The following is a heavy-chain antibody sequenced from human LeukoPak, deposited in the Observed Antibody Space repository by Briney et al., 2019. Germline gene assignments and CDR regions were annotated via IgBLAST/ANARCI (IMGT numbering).Heavy chain of an antibody. V-gene: IGHV1-8*01. CDR1: GYTFTSYD. Sequence: ASVKVSCKASGYTFTSYDTNWVRQATGQGLEWMGWMNPNSGNTGYAQKFQGRVTMTRSTSISTAYMELSSLRSEDTAVYYCARGGYNWNDDEHFYYYYYMDVWGKGTTVTVSS. CDR2: MNPNSGNT. D-gene: IGHD1-1*01. CDR3: ARGGYNWNDDEHFYYYYYMDV. J-gene: IGHJ6*03.